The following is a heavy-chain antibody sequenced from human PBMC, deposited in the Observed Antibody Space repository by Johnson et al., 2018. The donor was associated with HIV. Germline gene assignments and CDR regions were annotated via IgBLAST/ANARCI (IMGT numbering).Heavy chain of an antibody. CDR3: ARDVKVCAFDI. Sequence: VLLVESGGGVVRPGESLRLSCAASGFTVNSNYMSWVRQAPGKGLEWVSVIYSGGSTYYADSVKGRFTISRDNSKNTLYLQMNSLRAEDTAVYYCARDVKVCAFDIWGQGTMVTVSS. CDR1: GFTVNSNY. CDR2: IYSGGST. V-gene: IGHV3-66*01. D-gene: IGHD3-16*01. J-gene: IGHJ3*02.